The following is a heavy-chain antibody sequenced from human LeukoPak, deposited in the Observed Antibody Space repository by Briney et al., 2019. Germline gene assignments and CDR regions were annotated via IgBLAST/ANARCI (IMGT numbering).Heavy chain of an antibody. CDR3: AKDSARLGPLTSIDY. D-gene: IGHD1-20*01. J-gene: IGHJ4*02. CDR1: GFTFSSYA. CDR2: ISGRGGST. Sequence: PGGSLRLSCAASGFTFSSYAMSWVRQAPGKGLEWVSAISGRGGSTYYADSVKGRFTISRDNSKNTLYLQMNSLRAEDTAVYYCAKDSARLGPLTSIDYWGQGTLVTVSS. V-gene: IGHV3-23*01.